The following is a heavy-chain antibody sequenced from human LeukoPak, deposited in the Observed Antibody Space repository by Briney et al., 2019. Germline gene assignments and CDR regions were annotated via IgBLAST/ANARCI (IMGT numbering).Heavy chain of an antibody. CDR3: ARELGSYSSSSQGDY. CDR2: IQQDGSEK. V-gene: IGHV3-7*01. CDR1: GFTFSSYW. D-gene: IGHD6-6*01. Sequence: GGSLRLSCAASGFTFSSYWMSWVRQAPGKGLEWVANIQQDGSEKYYVDSVKGRFTISRDNAKNSLYLQMNSLRAEDTAVYYCARELGSYSSSSQGDYWGQGTLVTVSS. J-gene: IGHJ4*02.